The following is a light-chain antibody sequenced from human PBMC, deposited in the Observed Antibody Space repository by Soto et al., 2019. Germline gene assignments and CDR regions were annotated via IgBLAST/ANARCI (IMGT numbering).Light chain of an antibody. CDR2: DVS. CDR3: SSYTSSSTLPYV. V-gene: IGLV2-14*01. J-gene: IGLJ1*01. CDR1: SSDVGGYNY. Sequence: ALTQPASVSGSPGQSITISCTGTSSDVGGYNYVSWYQQHPGKAPKLMIYDVSNRPSGISNRFSGSKSGNTASLTISGLQAEDEADYYCSSYTSSSTLPYVFGTGTKVTVL.